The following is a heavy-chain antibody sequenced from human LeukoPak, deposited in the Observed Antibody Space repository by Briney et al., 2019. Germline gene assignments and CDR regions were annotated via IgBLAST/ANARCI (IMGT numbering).Heavy chain of an antibody. V-gene: IGHV3-30-3*01. CDR2: ISYDGSNK. CDR3: AKDDGSSTSWAFDY. CDR1: GFTFSSYA. J-gene: IGHJ4*02. D-gene: IGHD2-2*01. Sequence: PGGSLRLSCAASGFTFSSYAMHWVRQAPGKGLEWVAVISYDGSNKYYADSVKGRFTISRDNSKNTLYLQMNSLRAEDTAVYYCAKDDGSSTSWAFDYWGQGTLVTVSS.